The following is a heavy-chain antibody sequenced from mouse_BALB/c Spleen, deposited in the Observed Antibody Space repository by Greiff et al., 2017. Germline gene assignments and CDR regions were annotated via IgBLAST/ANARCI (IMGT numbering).Heavy chain of an antibody. D-gene: IGHD2-10*02. V-gene: IGHV2-2*02. CDR2: IWSGGST. CDR1: GFSLTSYG. CDR3: ARKRYGNYEVFAY. J-gene: IGHJ3*01. Sequence: QVQLKQSGPGLVQPSQSLSITCTVSGFSLTSYGVHWVRQSPGKGLEWLGVIWSGGSTDYNAAFISRLSISKDNSKSQVFFKMNSLQANDTAIYYCARKRYGNYEVFAYWGQGTLVTVSA.